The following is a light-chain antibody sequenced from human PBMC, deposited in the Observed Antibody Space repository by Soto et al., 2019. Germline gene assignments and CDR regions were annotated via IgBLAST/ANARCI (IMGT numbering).Light chain of an antibody. CDR1: QSVRNSY. V-gene: IGKV3-20*01. CDR3: QLDGTSSIP. Sequence: EIVLTQSPGTLSLSPGERATLSCRASQSVRNSYLAWYQQKPGQTPRLLIYGSSRRATGIPDRFSGSGSGTDFRRNIPRLEPEDFAVYYGQLDGTSSIPFGQGTRLEIQ. J-gene: IGKJ5*01. CDR2: GSS.